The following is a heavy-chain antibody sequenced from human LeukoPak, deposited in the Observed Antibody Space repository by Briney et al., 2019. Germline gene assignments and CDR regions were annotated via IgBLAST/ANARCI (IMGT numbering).Heavy chain of an antibody. J-gene: IGHJ4*02. D-gene: IGHD6-19*01. V-gene: IGHV4-59*01. CDR1: GGSISSYY. Sequence: SETLSLTCTVSGGSISSYYWSWIRQPPGKGLEWIGYIYYSGSTSYNPSLKSRVTISVDTSKNQFSLKLSSVTAADTAVYYCARVSGWHDGSLDYWGQGTLVTVSS. CDR2: IYYSGST. CDR3: ARVSGWHDGSLDY.